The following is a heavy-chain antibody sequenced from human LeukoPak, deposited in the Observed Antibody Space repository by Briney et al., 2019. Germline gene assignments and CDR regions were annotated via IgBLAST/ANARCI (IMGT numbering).Heavy chain of an antibody. J-gene: IGHJ4*02. CDR2: IYSGGKT. D-gene: IGHD3-3*01. V-gene: IGHV3-66*01. CDR3: AKAAHYDFWSAYDY. CDR1: GFTVTGNY. Sequence: GGSLRLSCAVSGFTVTGNYMNWVRQAPGQGLEWVSIIYSGGKTYYTDSVKGRFTISRDLSKNTLYLQMNSLRAEDTAVYYCAKAAHYDFWSAYDYWGQGTLVTVSS.